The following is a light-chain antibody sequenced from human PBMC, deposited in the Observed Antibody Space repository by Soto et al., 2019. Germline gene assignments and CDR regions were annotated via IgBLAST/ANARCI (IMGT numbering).Light chain of an antibody. CDR1: QSIGRW. V-gene: IGKV1-5*01. CDR3: QQYDSYSLT. J-gene: IGKJ4*02. CDR2: DVY. Sequence: DSQMTQSPSTLSASVGDRVTITCRASQSIGRWLAWYQQKPGKAPNLLIYDVYNLEGGVPSRFSGSGSETEFTLTISSLQPDDFATYYCQQYDSYSLTFGGGTKVDIK.